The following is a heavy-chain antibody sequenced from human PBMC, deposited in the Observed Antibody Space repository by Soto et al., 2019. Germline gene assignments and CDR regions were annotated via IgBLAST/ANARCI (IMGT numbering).Heavy chain of an antibody. Sequence: GGSLRLSCAASGFTFSSYAMHWVRQAPGKGLEWVAVISYDGSNKYYADSVKGRFTISRDNSKNTLYLQMNSLRAEDTAVYYCARDQSIDYWGQGTLVTVSS. CDR2: ISYDGSNK. CDR3: ARDQSIDY. J-gene: IGHJ4*02. CDR1: GFTFSSYA. V-gene: IGHV3-30-3*01.